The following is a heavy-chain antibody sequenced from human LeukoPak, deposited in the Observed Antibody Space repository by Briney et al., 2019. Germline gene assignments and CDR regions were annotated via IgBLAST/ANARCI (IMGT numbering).Heavy chain of an antibody. CDR2: FDPEDGET. Sequence: ASVKVSCKVSGYTLTELSMHWVRQAPGKGLEWMGGFDPEDGETIYAQKFQGRVTMTEDTSTDTAYMELSSLRSEDTAVYYCATVHSSSWYRGYYFDYWGQGTLVTVSS. V-gene: IGHV1-24*01. CDR1: GYTLTELS. J-gene: IGHJ4*02. D-gene: IGHD6-13*01. CDR3: ATVHSSSWYRGYYFDY.